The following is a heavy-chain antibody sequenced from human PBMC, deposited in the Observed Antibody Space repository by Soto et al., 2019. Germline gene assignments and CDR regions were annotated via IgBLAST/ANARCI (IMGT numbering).Heavy chain of an antibody. CDR3: ARVTNSCSNGVCYAHKFDP. CDR1: DGSFSGYY. D-gene: IGHD2-8*01. V-gene: IGHV4-34*01. CDR2: INHRGST. Sequence: TSETLSLTCAVYDGSFSGYYWSWIRQPPGKGLEWIGEINHRGSTNYNPSLKSRVTISVDTSKNQFSLKLSSVTAADTAVYYCARVTNSCSNGVCYAHKFDPWGRGTLVTVSS. J-gene: IGHJ5*02.